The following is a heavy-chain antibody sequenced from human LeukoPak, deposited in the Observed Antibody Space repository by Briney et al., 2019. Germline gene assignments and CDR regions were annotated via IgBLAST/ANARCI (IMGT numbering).Heavy chain of an antibody. Sequence: PSETLSLTCAVSGGSISSSDWWSRVRQPPGRGLEWIGYIWRSDHTNYNPSLKSRVTMSLDKSKNQFSLKLSSVTAADTAVYYCARDPHCSSTNCPCDFWGQGTVVIVSS. V-gene: IGHV4-4*02. CDR3: ARDPHCSSTNCPCDF. D-gene: IGHD2-2*01. CDR1: GGSISSSDW. CDR2: IWRSDHT. J-gene: IGHJ4*02.